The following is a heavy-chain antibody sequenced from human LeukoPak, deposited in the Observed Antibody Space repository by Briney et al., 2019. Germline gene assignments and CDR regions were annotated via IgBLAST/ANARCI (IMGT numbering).Heavy chain of an antibody. CDR1: GYSFTSYW. CDR2: IYPGDSDT. CDR3: AREDYGSGWSYNWFDP. Sequence: GEPLKISCKGSGYSFTSYWIGWVRQMPGKGLEWMGIIYPGDSDTRYSPSFQGQVTISADKSISTAYLQWSSLKASDTAIYFCAREDYGSGWSYNWFDPWGQGTLVTVSS. V-gene: IGHV5-51*01. D-gene: IGHD6-19*01. J-gene: IGHJ5*02.